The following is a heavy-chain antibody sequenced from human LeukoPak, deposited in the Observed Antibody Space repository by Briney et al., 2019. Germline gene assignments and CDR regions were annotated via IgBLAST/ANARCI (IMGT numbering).Heavy chain of an antibody. D-gene: IGHD1-26*01. CDR3: ARGAWELDLFNDY. Sequence: SVKVSCKASGGTFSSYAISWVRQAPGQGLEWMGRIIPIFGTANYAQKFQGRVTITTDESTSTAYMELSSLRSEDTAVYYCARGAWELDLFNDYWGQGTLVTVSS. V-gene: IGHV1-69*05. J-gene: IGHJ4*02. CDR1: GGTFSSYA. CDR2: IIPIFGTA.